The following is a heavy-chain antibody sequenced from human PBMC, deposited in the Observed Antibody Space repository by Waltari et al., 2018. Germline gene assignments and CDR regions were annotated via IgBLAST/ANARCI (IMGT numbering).Heavy chain of an antibody. CDR3: ARDRGRGLYLDT. CDR1: GDSMSSTYW. CDR2: VHGSGRT. J-gene: IGHJ4*02. Sequence: QLQQSGPGLVKPSGTLSLICAVSGDSMSSTYWWSWVRQSPGRGLEWLGQVHGSGRTNYNPSFAVRVTMSLDTSAYHFALKLTSATAADTALYFCARDRGRGLYLDTWGQGTLVTVSP. V-gene: IGHV4-4*02. D-gene: IGHD2-15*01.